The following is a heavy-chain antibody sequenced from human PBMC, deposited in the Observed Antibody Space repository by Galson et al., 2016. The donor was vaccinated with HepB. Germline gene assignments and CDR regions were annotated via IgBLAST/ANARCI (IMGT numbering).Heavy chain of an antibody. CDR2: IYXXXRT. Sequence: GAXXSGXXXSWIRXXXGKXXXWIXYIYXXXRTNYNPSXKSRVTISVDTSKNQFSLKLSSVTAADTAVYYCARDDSGXWYGFHHXMDAGGQGXXVT. J-gene: IGHJ6*02. CDR3: ARDDSGXWYGFHHXMDA. D-gene: IGHD6-19*01. CDR1: GAXXSGXX. V-gene: IGHV4-59*01.